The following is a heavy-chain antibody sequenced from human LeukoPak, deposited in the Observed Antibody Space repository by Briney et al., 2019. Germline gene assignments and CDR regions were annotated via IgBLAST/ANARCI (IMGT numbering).Heavy chain of an antibody. D-gene: IGHD6-13*01. CDR1: GFTFSSYG. V-gene: IGHV3-33*01. CDR2: IWYDGSNK. J-gene: IGHJ6*02. CDR3: ARDGALYSSSWYIFDYYYYGMDV. Sequence: GGSLRLSCAASGFTFSSYGMHWVRQAPGKGLEWVAVIWYDGSNKYYADSVKGRFTISRDNSKNTLYLQMNSLRAEDTAVCYCARDGALYSSSWYIFDYYYYGMDVWGQGTTVTVSS.